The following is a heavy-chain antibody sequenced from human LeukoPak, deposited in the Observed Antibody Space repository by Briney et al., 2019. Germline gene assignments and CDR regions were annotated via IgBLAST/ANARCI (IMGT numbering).Heavy chain of an antibody. D-gene: IGHD3-10*01. CDR3: IRLWFGEFI. CDR2: IKSKTDGGTT. J-gene: IGHJ3*02. Sequence: GGSLRLSRTASGFTFSNAWMSWVRQAPGKGLEWVGRIKSKTDGGTTDYAAPVKGRFTISRDDSKNTLYLQMNSLKTEDTAVYYRIRLWFGEFIWGQGTMVSVSS. V-gene: IGHV3-15*01. CDR1: GFTFSNAW.